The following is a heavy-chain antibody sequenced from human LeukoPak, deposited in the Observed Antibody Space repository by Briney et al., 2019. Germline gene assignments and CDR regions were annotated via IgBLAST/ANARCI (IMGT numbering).Heavy chain of an antibody. V-gene: IGHV1-2*02. CDR2: INPNSGGT. CDR3: ARGGAAAYSKPVDY. D-gene: IGHD6-13*01. J-gene: IGHJ4*02. Sequence: ASVKVSCKASGYTFTGYYMHWVRQAPGQGLEWMGWINPNSGGTNYARKFQGRVTMTRDTSISTAYMELSRLRSDDTAVYYCARGGAAAYSKPVDYWGQGTLVTVSS. CDR1: GYTFTGYY.